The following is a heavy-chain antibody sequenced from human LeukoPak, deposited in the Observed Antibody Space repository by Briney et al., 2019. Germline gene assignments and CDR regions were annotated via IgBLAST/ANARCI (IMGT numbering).Heavy chain of an antibody. CDR3: ARLGGSYYTY. D-gene: IGHD1-26*01. Sequence: PGGSLRLSYVASGFAFSSYWISWVRQAPGKGREWVANIKQDGGEKYYVDSVKGRFTISRDNAKNSLFLQMNSLRVEDTAVYYCARLGGSYYTYWGQGTLVTVSA. V-gene: IGHV3-7*01. J-gene: IGHJ4*02. CDR1: GFAFSSYW. CDR2: IKQDGGEK.